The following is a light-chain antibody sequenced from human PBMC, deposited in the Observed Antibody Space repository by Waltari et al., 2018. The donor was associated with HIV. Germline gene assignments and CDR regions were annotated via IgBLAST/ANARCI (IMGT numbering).Light chain of an antibody. CDR1: SSDVGNCNF. Sequence: QSALTQPASVSGSPGQSITISCAGASSDVGNCNFVSWYQQHPGKAPKVMIYEVIKRPSGVSNRFSGSKSGNTASLTISGLQAEDEADYYCSSCAGSGTYVFGTGTKVTVL. CDR3: SSCAGSGTYV. V-gene: IGLV2-23*02. CDR2: EVI. J-gene: IGLJ1*01.